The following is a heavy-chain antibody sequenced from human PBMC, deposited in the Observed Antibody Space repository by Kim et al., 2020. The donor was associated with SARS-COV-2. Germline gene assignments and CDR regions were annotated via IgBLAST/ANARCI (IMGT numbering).Heavy chain of an antibody. J-gene: IGHJ4*02. Sequence: DSVKGRFTISRDNSKNTLYLQMNSLRAEDTAVYYCAKEVRRHMVRGVKDYWGQGTLVTVSS. V-gene: IGHV3-23*01. CDR3: AKEVRRHMVRGVKDY. D-gene: IGHD3-10*01.